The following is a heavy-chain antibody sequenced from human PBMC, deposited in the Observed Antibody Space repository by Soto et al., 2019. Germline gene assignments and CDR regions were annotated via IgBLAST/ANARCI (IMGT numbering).Heavy chain of an antibody. CDR3: AKGSSSSRPYYFDF. V-gene: IGHV3-23*01. J-gene: IGHJ4*02. Sequence: EVQLLESGGGLVQPGGSLRLSCAASGFTFSNYAMSWVRQAPGKGLEWFSAITGGGGDTYYADSVKGRFTTSRDNSKNTLDLQMNNLRAKDTAVYYCAKGSSSSRPYYFDFWGQGTLLTVSS. CDR2: ITGGGGDT. D-gene: IGHD2-2*01. CDR1: GFTFSNYA.